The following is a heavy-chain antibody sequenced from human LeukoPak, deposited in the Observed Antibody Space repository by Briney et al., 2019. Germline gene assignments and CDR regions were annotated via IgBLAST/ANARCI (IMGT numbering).Heavy chain of an antibody. Sequence: PSETLSLTCTVSGGSISSGGYYWSWIRQHPGKGLEWIGYIYYSGSTYYNPSLKSRVTISVDTSKNQFSLKLSSVTTADAAVYYCARGLSDYYYPFFDSWGQGTLVTVSS. V-gene: IGHV4-31*03. CDR1: GGSISSGGYY. D-gene: IGHD3-22*01. CDR3: ARGLSDYYYPFFDS. J-gene: IGHJ4*02. CDR2: IYYSGST.